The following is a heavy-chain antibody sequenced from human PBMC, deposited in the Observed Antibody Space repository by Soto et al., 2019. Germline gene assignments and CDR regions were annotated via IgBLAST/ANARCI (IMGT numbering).Heavy chain of an antibody. CDR1: GFTFSSYA. V-gene: IGHV3-30-3*01. D-gene: IGHD1-1*01. CDR3: ARYRLGYNWNDFPYSSYGMDG. J-gene: IGHJ6*02. CDR2: ISYDGSNK. Sequence: QVQLVESGGGVVQPGRSLRLSCAASGFTFSSYAMHWVRQAPGKGLEWVAVISYDGSNKYYAHSVKGRLTITRDNSKNTLYLQMNSLRAEDTAVYYCARYRLGYNWNDFPYSSYGMDGWGQGTRVTVSS.